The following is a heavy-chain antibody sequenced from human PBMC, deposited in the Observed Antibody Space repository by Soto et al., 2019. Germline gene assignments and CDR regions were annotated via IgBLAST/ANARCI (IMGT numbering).Heavy chain of an antibody. CDR1: GFTFSSYA. CDR3: ARAGCDGGSCYTLVGLRYGMDV. V-gene: IGHV3-30-3*01. CDR2: ISYDGSNK. J-gene: IGHJ6*02. D-gene: IGHD2-15*01. Sequence: QVQLVESGGGVVQPGRSLRLSCAASGFTFSSYAMHWVRQAPGKGLEWVAVISYDGSNKYYADSVKGRFTISRDNTKNALYLQMNSLRAEATAVYYCARAGCDGGSCYTLVGLRYGMDVWGQGTTVTVSS.